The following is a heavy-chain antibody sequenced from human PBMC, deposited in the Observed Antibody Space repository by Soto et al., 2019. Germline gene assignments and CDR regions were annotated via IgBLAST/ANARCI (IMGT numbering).Heavy chain of an antibody. CDR1: GGTFSSYA. CDR2: IIPIFGTA. Sequence: QVQLVQSGAEVKKPGSSVKVSCKASGGTFSSYAISWVRQPPGKGLEWMGGIIPIFGTANYAQKFQGRVTITAEDSTSTAYMELSSLRSEDTAVYYCARDVIAAAGTAGWGQGTLVTVSS. CDR3: ARDVIAAAGTAG. J-gene: IGHJ4*02. V-gene: IGHV1-69*12. D-gene: IGHD6-13*01.